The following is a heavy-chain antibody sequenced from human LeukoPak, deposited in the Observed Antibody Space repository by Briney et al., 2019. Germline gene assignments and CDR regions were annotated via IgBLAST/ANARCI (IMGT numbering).Heavy chain of an antibody. D-gene: IGHD6-19*01. CDR1: GYTFTGYY. CDR3: ARLSSGWYSDAFDI. CDR2: INPNSGGT. V-gene: IGHV1-2*02. Sequence: GASVKVSCKASGYTFTGYYMHWVRQAPGQGLEWMGWINPNSGGTNYAQKFQGRVTMTRDTSISTASMELSRLRSDDTAVYYCARLSSGWYSDAFDIWGQGTVVTVSS. J-gene: IGHJ3*02.